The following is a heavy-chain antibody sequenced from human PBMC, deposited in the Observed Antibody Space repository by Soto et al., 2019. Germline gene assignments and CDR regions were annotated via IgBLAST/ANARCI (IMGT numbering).Heavy chain of an antibody. CDR2: ISYDGSNK. J-gene: IGHJ6*02. CDR1: GFTFSSYG. D-gene: IGHD1-26*01. V-gene: IGHV3-30*18. Sequence: PGGSLRLSCAASGFTFSSYGMHWVRQAPGKGLEWVAVISYDGSNKYYADSVKGRFTISRDNSKNTLYLQMNSLRAEDTAVYYCAKDRGGGYSLGMDVWGQGTTVTVSS. CDR3: AKDRGGGYSLGMDV.